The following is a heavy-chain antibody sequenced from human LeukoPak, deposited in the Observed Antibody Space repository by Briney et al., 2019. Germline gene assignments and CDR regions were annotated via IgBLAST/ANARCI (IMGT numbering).Heavy chain of an antibody. Sequence: KAGGSLRLSCAASGFTFSNAWMSWVRQAPGKGLEWVGRIKSKTDGGTTDYAAPVKGRFTISRDDSKNTLYLQMNSLKTEDTAVYYCTTHDEGYYFDYWGQGTLVTVSS. V-gene: IGHV3-15*01. CDR2: IKSKTDGGTT. J-gene: IGHJ4*02. CDR1: GFTFSNAW. CDR3: TTHDEGYYFDY.